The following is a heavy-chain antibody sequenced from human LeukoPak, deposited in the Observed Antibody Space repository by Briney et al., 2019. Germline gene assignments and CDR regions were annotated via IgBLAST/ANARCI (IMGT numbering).Heavy chain of an antibody. CDR1: GSTFTSSA. J-gene: IGHJ4*02. CDR3: AAGPPLAATPFDY. Sequence: ASVKVPCKASGSTFTSSAMQWVRQARGQRLEWIGWIVVGSGNTNYAQKFQGRVTITRDMSTSTVYMELSSLRSEDTAVYYCAAGPPLAATPFDYWGQGTLVTVSS. V-gene: IGHV1-58*02. CDR2: IVVGSGNT. D-gene: IGHD2-2*01.